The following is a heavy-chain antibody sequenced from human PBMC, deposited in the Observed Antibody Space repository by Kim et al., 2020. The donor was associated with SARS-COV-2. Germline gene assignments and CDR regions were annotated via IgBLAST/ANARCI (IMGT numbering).Heavy chain of an antibody. Sequence: YVKGRFTISRDNPKNTLYLQMNSLRAEDTAVYYCAQCTGGSVTTTSQSDYWGQGTLVTVSS. V-gene: IGHV3-23*01. CDR3: AQCTGGSVTTTSQSDY. D-gene: IGHD4-17*01. J-gene: IGHJ4*02.